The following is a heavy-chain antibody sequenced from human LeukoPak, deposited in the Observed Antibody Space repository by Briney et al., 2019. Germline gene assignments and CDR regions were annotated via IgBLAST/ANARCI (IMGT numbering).Heavy chain of an antibody. CDR1: GYTLTELS. J-gene: IGHJ4*02. Sequence: ASVKVSCKVSGYTLTELSMHWVRQAPGNGLEWMGGFDPEDGETIYAQRFKGRVTMSEDTSTDTAYMERSSLRSEDTAVYYCATGDIVVVPADTLDYWGQGTLVTVSS. CDR2: FDPEDGET. V-gene: IGHV1-24*01. D-gene: IGHD2-2*01. CDR3: ATGDIVVVPADTLDY.